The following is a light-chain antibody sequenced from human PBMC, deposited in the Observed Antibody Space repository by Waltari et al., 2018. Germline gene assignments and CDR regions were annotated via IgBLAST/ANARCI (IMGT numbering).Light chain of an antibody. CDR3: QKYGTLPAT. CDR1: QSVSRY. J-gene: IGKJ1*01. V-gene: IGKV3-20*01. CDR2: AAS. Sequence: EIVLTQSPGTLSLSPGEGATLSCRASQSVSRYLAWYQQKAGQPPRLLIYAASSRATGIPDRFSGSGSGTDFSLTISRLEPEDFAVYYCQKYGTLPATFGQGTKVEIK.